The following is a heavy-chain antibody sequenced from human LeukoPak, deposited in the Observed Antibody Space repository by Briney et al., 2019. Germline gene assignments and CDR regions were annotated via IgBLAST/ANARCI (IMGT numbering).Heavy chain of an antibody. V-gene: IGHV3-23*01. CDR3: AKDLRDRGSGSSRDYYYYYYMDV. CDR1: GFTLSSYA. Sequence: PGGSLRLSCAASGFTLSSYAMSWVRQAPGKGLEWVSAISGSGGSTYYADSVKGRFTISRDNSKNTLYLQMNSLRAEDTAVYYCAKDLRDRGSGSSRDYYYYYYMDVWGKGTTVTVSS. CDR2: ISGSGGST. J-gene: IGHJ6*03. D-gene: IGHD3-10*01.